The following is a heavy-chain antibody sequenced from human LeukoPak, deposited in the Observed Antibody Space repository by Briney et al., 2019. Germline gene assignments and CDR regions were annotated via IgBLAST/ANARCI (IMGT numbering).Heavy chain of an antibody. CDR1: GFTFANAY. J-gene: IGHJ4*02. V-gene: IGHV3-15*01. CDR3: TSDWGVLADN. CDR2: IKNKVADGTA. D-gene: IGHD3-16*01. Sequence: GGSLRLSCAASGFTFANAYMSWVRQAPGKGLEWVGRIKNKVADGTADYSAPVKGRFTISRDDSKNTLYLQMNSLKTEDTAVYYCTSDWGVLADNWGQGTLVTVSS.